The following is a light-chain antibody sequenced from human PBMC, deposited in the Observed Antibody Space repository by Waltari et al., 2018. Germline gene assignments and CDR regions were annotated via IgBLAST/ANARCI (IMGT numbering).Light chain of an antibody. V-gene: IGLV2-23*01. J-gene: IGLJ2*01. CDR3: SSYAGNCNLVV. CDR1: SSDVGRYNL. Sequence: QCALTQPASVSGSPGQSITISCTGTSSDVGRYNLVSWYQHHPGKAPKLMIYEASKRPSGVSNRFSGSKSGNTASLTISGLQAEDEADYYCSSYAGNCNLVVFGGGTKLTVL. CDR2: EAS.